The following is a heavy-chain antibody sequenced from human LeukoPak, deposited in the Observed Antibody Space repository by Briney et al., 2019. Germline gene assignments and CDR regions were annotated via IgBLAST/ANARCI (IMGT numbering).Heavy chain of an antibody. J-gene: IGHJ5*02. Sequence: GGSLRLSRAASGIALRSNWMHWVRQAPGKGLVWVSRINNDGSGTTYADSVKGRFTISRDNGKNTLYLQMNSLRPEDTAVYYCARDRPHNWFDPWGQGTLVTVSS. CDR3: ARDRPHNWFDP. V-gene: IGHV3-74*01. CDR1: GIALRSNW. CDR2: INNDGSGT.